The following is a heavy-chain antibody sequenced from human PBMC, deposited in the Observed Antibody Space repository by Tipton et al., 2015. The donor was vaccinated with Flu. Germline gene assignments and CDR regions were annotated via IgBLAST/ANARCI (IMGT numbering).Heavy chain of an antibody. Sequence: TLSLTCTVSGDSISRFYWSWIRQPPGKGLEWVANINQGGSQRYYVDSVKGRFTISRDNAKRSLYLQLDSLRAEDTGVYYCSISLNSWGQGTLVTVSS. V-gene: IGHV3-7*01. CDR1: GDSISRFY. J-gene: IGHJ5*02. CDR3: SISLNS. CDR2: INQGGSQR.